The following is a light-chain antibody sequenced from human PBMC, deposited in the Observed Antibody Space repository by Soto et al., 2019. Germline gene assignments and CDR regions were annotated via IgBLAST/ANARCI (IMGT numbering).Light chain of an antibody. Sequence: EIVMTQSPATLSVSPGERATLSCRASQSISNKVGWYQQKPGQAPRLLIYGASTRATGVPPRFSGSGSGTDFTLTISSLQYEDFAVYYCQQYNIWSSITFGQGTRLEIK. CDR2: GAS. CDR3: QQYNIWSSIT. V-gene: IGKV3-15*01. CDR1: QSISNK. J-gene: IGKJ5*01.